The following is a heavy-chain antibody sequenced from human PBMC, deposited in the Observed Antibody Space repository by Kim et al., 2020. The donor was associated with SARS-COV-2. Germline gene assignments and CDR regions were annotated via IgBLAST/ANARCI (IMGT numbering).Heavy chain of an antibody. CDR3: ARTCSSVSCYTFGMDV. D-gene: IGHD2-2*02. V-gene: IGHV4-61*08. Sequence: SETLSLTCSVSGVSVSSGGYYWSWIRQPPGKGLERIGHIYHGGGTNYNRSLQSRVTISVDTSTNQFSQKLSSVTAADTALYYCARTCSSVSCYTFGMDV. CDR1: GVSVSSGGYY. CDR2: IYHGGGT. J-gene: IGHJ6*01.